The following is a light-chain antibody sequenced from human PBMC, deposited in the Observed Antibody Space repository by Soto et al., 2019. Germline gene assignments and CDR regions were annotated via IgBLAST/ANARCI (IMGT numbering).Light chain of an antibody. CDR3: QSYDSRLSAYV. V-gene: IGLV1-40*01. CDR1: GSNIGAPYD. Sequence: QSVLTQPPSLSGAPGQRVTISCTGSGSNIGAPYDVHWYQHLPGTAPKLLIYGSTNRPSGVPGRFSGSKSGTSASLAITGLQAEDAADYYCQSYDSRLSAYVFGDGTKVTV. CDR2: GST. J-gene: IGLJ1*01.